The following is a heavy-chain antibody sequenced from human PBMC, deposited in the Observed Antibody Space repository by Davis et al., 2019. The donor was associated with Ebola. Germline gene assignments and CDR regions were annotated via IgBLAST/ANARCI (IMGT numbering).Heavy chain of an antibody. CDR2: ISAYNGNT. D-gene: IGHD2-8*01. CDR3: ARGLGYCTNGVCYTIDAFDI. Sequence: ASVKVSCKASGYTFTSYGISWVRQAPGQGLEWMGWISAYNGNTNYAQKLQGRVTMTTDTSTSTAYMELRSLRSDDTAVYYCARGLGYCTNGVCYTIDAFDIWGQGTMVTVSS. J-gene: IGHJ3*02. CDR1: GYTFTSYG. V-gene: IGHV1-18*01.